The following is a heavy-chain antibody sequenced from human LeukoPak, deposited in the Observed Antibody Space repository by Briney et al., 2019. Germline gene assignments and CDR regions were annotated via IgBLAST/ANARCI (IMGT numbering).Heavy chain of an antibody. J-gene: IGHJ4*02. D-gene: IGHD6-13*01. CDR2: IYYSGST. V-gene: IGHV4-59*01. CDR3: ARRRYSNSWYIDY. CDR1: GGSISSYY. Sequence: SETLSLTCTVSGGSISSYYWSWIRQPPGEGLEWTGCIYYSGSTNYNPSLKSRVTISVDTSKNQFTLKLSSVTAADTAVYYCARRRYSNSWYIDYWGQGTLVTVSS.